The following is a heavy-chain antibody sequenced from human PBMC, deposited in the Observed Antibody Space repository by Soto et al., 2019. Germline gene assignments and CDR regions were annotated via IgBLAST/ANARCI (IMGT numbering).Heavy chain of an antibody. Sequence: QVQLVQSGAEVKKPGSSVKVSCKASGGTFSSYAISWVRQAPGQGLEWMGGIIPIFGTANYAQKFQGRVTITPDETTSTAYMETSSLRSDDTAVYDSARYKPMDIAARLWGADWYFDLWGRGTLVTVSS. CDR1: GGTFSSYA. V-gene: IGHV1-69*01. CDR2: IIPIFGTA. D-gene: IGHD6-6*01. J-gene: IGHJ2*01. CDR3: ARYKPMDIAARLWGADWYFDL.